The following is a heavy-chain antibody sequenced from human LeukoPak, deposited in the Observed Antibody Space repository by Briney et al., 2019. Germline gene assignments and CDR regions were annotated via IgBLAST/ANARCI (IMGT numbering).Heavy chain of an antibody. D-gene: IGHD1-26*01. Sequence: PGGSLRLSCAASGFAFSNFWMHWVRQAPGKGLEWVSYISSSSGTIYYADSVKGRFTISRDNAKNSLYLQMNSLRDEDTAVYYCARGSGSYDSWGQGTLVTVSS. V-gene: IGHV3-48*02. CDR1: GFAFSNFW. CDR3: ARGSGSYDS. J-gene: IGHJ4*02. CDR2: ISSSSGTI.